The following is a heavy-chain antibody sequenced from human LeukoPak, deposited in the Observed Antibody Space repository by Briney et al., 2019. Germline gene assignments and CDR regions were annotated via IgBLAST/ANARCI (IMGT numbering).Heavy chain of an antibody. CDR3: ARVRRGLRRLPLKNSYYYYYMDV. CDR2: INPDNGVT. CDR1: GYTFTGYY. Sequence: PEASVKVSCKASGYTFTGYYIHWVRQAPGQGLEWMGWINPDNGVTNYAQKFQGRVTITRDTSISTAYMELSRLRSDDTAVYYCARVRRGLRRLPLKNSYYYYYMDVWGKGTTVTISS. V-gene: IGHV1-2*02. D-gene: IGHD2-21*02. J-gene: IGHJ6*03.